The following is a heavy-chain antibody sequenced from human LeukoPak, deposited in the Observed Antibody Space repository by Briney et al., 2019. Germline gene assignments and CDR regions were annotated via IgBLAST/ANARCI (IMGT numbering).Heavy chain of an antibody. Sequence: ASVKVSCKASGYTFTSYAVIWVRQVPGQGLEWMGWISGYNGNTKSSQSLQDRVIMTTDTSTRTAYMELRSLRPDDTAVYYCARVYLGIYYDGSPSPSDYWGQGTLVTASS. V-gene: IGHV1-18*01. J-gene: IGHJ4*02. CDR3: ARVYLGIYYDGSPSPSDY. CDR2: ISGYNGNT. CDR1: GYTFTSYA. D-gene: IGHD3-22*01.